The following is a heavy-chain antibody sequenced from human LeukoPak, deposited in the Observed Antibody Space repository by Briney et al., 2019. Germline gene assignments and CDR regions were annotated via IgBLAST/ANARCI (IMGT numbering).Heavy chain of an antibody. CDR2: IKRNTDTGTA. D-gene: IGHD6-19*01. CDR1: GPSFSNAR. V-gene: IGHV3-15*01. J-gene: IGHJ4*02. Sequence: KPGGSLRLSCAASGPSFSNARMSWVRQAPGKGLEWVAHIKRNTDTGTANYGASVEGRFTVSRDDSKNTLYLQMNSLKIEDTAVYYCTTGDRGWQDYWGQGTLVTVSS. CDR3: TTGDRGWQDY.